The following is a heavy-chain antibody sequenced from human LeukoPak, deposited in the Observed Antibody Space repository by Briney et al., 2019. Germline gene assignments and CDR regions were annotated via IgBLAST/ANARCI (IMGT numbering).Heavy chain of an antibody. CDR1: GFTFSSYA. V-gene: IGHV3-23*01. Sequence: GGSLRLSCAASGFTFSSYAMSWVRQAPGKGLEWVSAISGSGGSTYYADSVKGRFTISRDNSKNTLYLQMNSLRVEDTAVYYCAKRGEMATKSLDYWGQGTLVTVSS. D-gene: IGHD5-24*01. CDR3: AKRGEMATKSLDY. J-gene: IGHJ4*02. CDR2: ISGSGGST.